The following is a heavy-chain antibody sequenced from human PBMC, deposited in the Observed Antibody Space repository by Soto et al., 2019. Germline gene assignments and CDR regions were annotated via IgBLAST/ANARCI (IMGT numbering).Heavy chain of an antibody. Sequence: GGSLRLSCAASGFIFSKYGMSWVRQAPGKGLEWVSVISGSGDRTHDADSVKGRFTVSRDNSKNTLYLQMNGLRREDTAVYYCAKKVPGSNPLDSWGQGALVTV. J-gene: IGHJ4*02. V-gene: IGHV3-23*01. CDR2: ISGSGDRT. D-gene: IGHD1-1*01. CDR3: AKKVPGSNPLDS. CDR1: GFIFSKYG.